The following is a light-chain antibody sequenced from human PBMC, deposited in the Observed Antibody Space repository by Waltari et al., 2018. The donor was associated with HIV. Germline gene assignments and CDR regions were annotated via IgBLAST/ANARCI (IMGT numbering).Light chain of an antibody. CDR1: SSNIGTNS. CDR3: GTWDSSLSAGV. J-gene: IGLJ2*01. V-gene: IGLV1-51*01. Sequence: QSVLTQPPSVSAAPGQKVTISCPGSSSNIGTNSVSWYQQLPGTAPKILIYDNNRRPSGIPDRFSGSKSGTSATLGITGLQTGDEADYYCGTWDSSLSAGVFGGGTKLTVL. CDR2: DNN.